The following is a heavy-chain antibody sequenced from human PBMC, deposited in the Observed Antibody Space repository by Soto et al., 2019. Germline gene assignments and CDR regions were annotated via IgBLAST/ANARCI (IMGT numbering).Heavy chain of an antibody. V-gene: IGHV1-18*01. Sequence: ASVKVSCRASSYTFTSYGIRWVRQAPGQGLEGMGWISAYNGNTNYAEKLQGRVTMTTDTSTSTAYMELRSLRSDDTAVYYSARTFSSSWYGGGTTTSYYYYSGMDVTGQGTTVTVSS. CDR1: SYTFTSYG. CDR2: ISAYNGNT. D-gene: IGHD6-13*01. J-gene: IGHJ6*02. CDR3: ARTFSSSWYGGGTTTSYYYYSGMDV.